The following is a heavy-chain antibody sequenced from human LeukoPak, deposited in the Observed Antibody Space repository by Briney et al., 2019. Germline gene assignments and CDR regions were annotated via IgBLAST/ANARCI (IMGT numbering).Heavy chain of an antibody. Sequence: GGSLRLSCAASGFTFSSYAMSWVRQAPGKGLEWVSAISGSGGSTYSADSVKGRFTISRDNSKNTLYLQMNSLGAEDTAVYYCARENYYDSSSYYGYWGQGTLVTVSS. V-gene: IGHV3-23*01. CDR3: ARENYYDSSSYYGY. J-gene: IGHJ4*02. D-gene: IGHD3-22*01. CDR2: ISGSGGST. CDR1: GFTFSSYA.